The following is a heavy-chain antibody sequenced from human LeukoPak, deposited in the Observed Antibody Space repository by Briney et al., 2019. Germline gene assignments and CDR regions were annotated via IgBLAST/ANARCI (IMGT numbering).Heavy chain of an antibody. J-gene: IGHJ4*02. Sequence: GGSLRLSCAASGFTFSTYTMNWVRQAPGKGLEWVSSISTSSTYIYYADSVKGRFTISSDNDKNSLYLQMNSLRAEDTAVYYCANHLACGSTSCPPFDSWGQGTLVTVSS. V-gene: IGHV3-21*01. CDR1: GFTFSTYT. D-gene: IGHD2-2*01. CDR3: ANHLACGSTSCPPFDS. CDR2: ISTSSTYI.